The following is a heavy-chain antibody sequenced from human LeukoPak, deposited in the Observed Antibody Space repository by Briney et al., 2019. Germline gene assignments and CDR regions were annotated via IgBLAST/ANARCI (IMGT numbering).Heavy chain of an antibody. Sequence: GSLRLSCAASGFTFSSYSINWVRQAPGKGLEWVSSISSSSSYIYYADSVKGRFTISRDNAKNSLYLQMNSLRAEDTAVYYCARDKVVGATHDYWGQGTLVTVSS. CDR2: ISSSSSYI. CDR1: GFTFSSYS. V-gene: IGHV3-21*01. CDR3: ARDKVVGATHDY. D-gene: IGHD1-26*01. J-gene: IGHJ4*02.